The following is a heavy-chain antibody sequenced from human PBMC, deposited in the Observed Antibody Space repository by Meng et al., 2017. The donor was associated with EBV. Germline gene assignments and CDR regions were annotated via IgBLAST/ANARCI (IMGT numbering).Heavy chain of an antibody. CDR2: ISAYNGNT. V-gene: IGHV1-18*01. J-gene: IGHJ4*02. CDR3: ARGLDYFDY. CDR1: GYTFTSDG. Sequence: QVRLGRSGGEGKQPGASVKVPCKASGYTFTSDGISWVRQAPGQGLEWMGWISAYNGNTNYARKLQGRVTMTTDTSTSTAYMELRSLRSDDTAVYYCARGLDYFDYWGQGTLVTVSS.